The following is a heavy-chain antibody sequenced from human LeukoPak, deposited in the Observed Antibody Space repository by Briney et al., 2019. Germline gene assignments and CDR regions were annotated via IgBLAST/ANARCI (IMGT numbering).Heavy chain of an antibody. V-gene: IGHV3-23*01. Sequence: PGGSLRLSCAASGFTFSSYSMSWVRQAPGKGLEWVAAISGSGGNTYYADSVKGRFTISRDNSKNTLYLQMNSLRAEDTAVYYCAKHTSYSGSYLSDYWGQGTLVTVSS. CDR1: GFTFSSYS. D-gene: IGHD1-26*01. J-gene: IGHJ4*02. CDR3: AKHTSYSGSYLSDY. CDR2: ISGSGGNT.